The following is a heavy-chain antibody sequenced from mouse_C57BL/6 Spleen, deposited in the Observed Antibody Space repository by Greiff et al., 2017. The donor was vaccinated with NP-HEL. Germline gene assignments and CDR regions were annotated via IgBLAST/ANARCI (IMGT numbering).Heavy chain of an antibody. CDR3: ARHLDWYFDV. V-gene: IGHV1-82*01. CDR1: GYAFSSSW. CDR2: IYPGDGDT. Sequence: QVQLQQSGPELVKPGASVKISCKASGYAFSSSWMNWVKQRPGKGLEWIGRIYPGDGDTNYNGKFKGKATLTADKSSSTAYMQLSSLTSEDSAVYFCARHLDWYFDVWGTGTTVTVSS. J-gene: IGHJ1*03.